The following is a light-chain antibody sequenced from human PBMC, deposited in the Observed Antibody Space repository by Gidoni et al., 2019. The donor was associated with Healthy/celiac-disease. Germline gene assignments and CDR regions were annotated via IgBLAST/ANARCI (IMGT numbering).Light chain of an antibody. J-gene: IGKJ1*01. Sequence: EIVMTQSPATLSVSPGERATLSCRASQSVSSNLAWYQQKPGQAPRLLIYGASTRATGIPAGFRGSGSGTEFTLTISSLQSEDFAVYYCQQYNNWPWTFGQGTKVEIK. CDR1: QSVSSN. CDR2: GAS. CDR3: QQYNNWPWT. V-gene: IGKV3-15*01.